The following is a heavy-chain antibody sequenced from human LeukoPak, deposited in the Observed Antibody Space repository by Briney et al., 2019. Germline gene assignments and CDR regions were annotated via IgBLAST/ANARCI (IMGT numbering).Heavy chain of an antibody. V-gene: IGHV4-4*07. CDR1: GGSISSYY. J-gene: IGHJ4*02. CDR2: IYTSGST. Sequence: SETLSLTCTVSGGSISSYYWSWIQQPAGKGLEWIGRIYTSGSTNYNPSLKSRVTMSVDTSKNQFSLRLSSVTAADTAVYYCARDGELGNYDYWGQGTLVTVSS. CDR3: ARDGELGNYDY. D-gene: IGHD7-27*01.